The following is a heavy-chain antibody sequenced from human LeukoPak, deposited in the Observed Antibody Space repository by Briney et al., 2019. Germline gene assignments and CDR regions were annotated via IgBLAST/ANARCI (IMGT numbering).Heavy chain of an antibody. J-gene: IGHJ4*02. D-gene: IGHD5-12*01. V-gene: IGHV4-61*01. CDR2: IYYSGST. Sequence: SETLSLTCTVSGGSISSSSYYWSWIRQPPGKGLEWIGYIYYSGSTNYNPSLKSRVTISVDTSKNQFSLKLSSVTAADTAVYYCAREYDIVATRFFDYWGQGTLVTVSS. CDR1: GGSISSSSYY. CDR3: AREYDIVATRFFDY.